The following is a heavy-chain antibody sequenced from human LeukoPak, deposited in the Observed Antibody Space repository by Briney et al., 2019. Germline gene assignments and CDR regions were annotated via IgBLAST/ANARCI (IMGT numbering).Heavy chain of an antibody. D-gene: IGHD6-19*01. Sequence: SVKVSCKASGGTFSTYAISWVRQAPGQGREWMAGILPIFGTANYAPEFQGRVTITADESTSTAYMELSSLRAEDTAVHYCARSFHSSGWYHDYWGQGTLVTVSS. CDR3: ARSFHSSGWYHDY. CDR1: GGTFSTYA. V-gene: IGHV1-69*13. J-gene: IGHJ4*02. CDR2: ILPIFGTA.